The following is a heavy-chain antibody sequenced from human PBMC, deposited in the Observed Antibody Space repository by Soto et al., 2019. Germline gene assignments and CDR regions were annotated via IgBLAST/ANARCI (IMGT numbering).Heavy chain of an antibody. J-gene: IGHJ4*02. V-gene: IGHV4-59*01. CDR2: IYYSGST. CDR1: GGSISSYY. CDR3: ARGLTGDIVVVPAAMSYFDY. Sequence: SETLSLTCTVSGGSISSYYWSWIRQPPGKGLEWIGYIYYSGSTNYNPSLKSRVTISVDTSKNQFSLKLSSVTAADTAVYYCARGLTGDIVVVPAAMSYFDYWGQGTLVTVSS. D-gene: IGHD2-2*01.